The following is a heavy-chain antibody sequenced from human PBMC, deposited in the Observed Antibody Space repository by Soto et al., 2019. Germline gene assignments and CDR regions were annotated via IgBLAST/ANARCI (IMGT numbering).Heavy chain of an antibody. J-gene: IGHJ4*02. Sequence: ASVKVSCQTSGYTFASYYIHWIRQAPGQGLEWMGWINPTSGGTVYAQNFQDRVTMTRDTSISTAYMQLRRLNSDDTAVYYCARDPDYGDYWGYFFDSWGQGTPVAVS. D-gene: IGHD4-17*01. CDR2: INPTSGGT. V-gene: IGHV1-2*02. CDR3: ARDPDYGDYWGYFFDS. CDR1: GYTFASYY.